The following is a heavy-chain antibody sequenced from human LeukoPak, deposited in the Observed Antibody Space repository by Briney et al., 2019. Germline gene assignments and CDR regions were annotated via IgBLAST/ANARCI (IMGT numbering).Heavy chain of an antibody. J-gene: IGHJ3*02. CDR2: ISYDGSNK. Sequence: PGRTLRLFCAASGFTFSSYGMHGVRQARGKGLEGGAVISYDGSNKYYADAVKGRFTISRDNSKNTLYLQMNSLRAEDTAVYYCAKDHNTNDAFDIWGQGTMVTVSS. CDR1: GFTFSSYG. CDR3: AKDHNTNDAFDI. D-gene: IGHD1-14*01. V-gene: IGHV3-30*18.